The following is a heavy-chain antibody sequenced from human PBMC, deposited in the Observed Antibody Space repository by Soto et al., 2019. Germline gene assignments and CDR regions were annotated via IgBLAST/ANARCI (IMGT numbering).Heavy chain of an antibody. CDR3: AKVATISYYYYYMDV. J-gene: IGHJ6*03. Sequence: GGSLRLSCAASGFTFSNYAMSWARQAPGKGLEWVSGTSGSGISTYYADSVKGRFTISRDNSKNRLYLQMNSLRAEDTAVYYCAKVATISYYYYYMDVWGKGTTVTVSS. CDR1: GFTFSNYA. CDR2: TSGSGIST. V-gene: IGHV3-23*01. D-gene: IGHD5-12*01.